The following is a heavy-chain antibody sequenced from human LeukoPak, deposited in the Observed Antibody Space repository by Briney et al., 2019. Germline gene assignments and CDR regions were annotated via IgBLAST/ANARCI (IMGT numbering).Heavy chain of an antibody. V-gene: IGHV3-74*01. CDR2: ISSDGSRT. D-gene: IGHD3-10*01. Sequence: GGSLRLSCAASRFTFINYWMHWVRQAPGKGLVWVSYISSDGSRTDYADSVKGRFTISRDNAKNSLYLQMNSLRAEDTAVYYCARVGTGVYWGQGTLVTVSS. J-gene: IGHJ4*02. CDR1: RFTFINYW. CDR3: ARVGTGVY.